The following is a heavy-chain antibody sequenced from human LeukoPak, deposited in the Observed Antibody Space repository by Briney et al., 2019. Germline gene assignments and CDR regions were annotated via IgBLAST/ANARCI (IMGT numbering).Heavy chain of an antibody. V-gene: IGHV3-64*01. CDR2: ISSNGGST. J-gene: IGHJ4*02. CDR1: GFTFSTYG. D-gene: IGHD3-9*01. Sequence: GGSLRLSCAASGFTFSTYGMHWVRQAPGKGLEYVSAISSNGGSTYYANSVKGRFTISRDNSKNTLYLQMGSLRAEDMAVYYCARAFYDFLTGYPAYFDYWGQGTLVTVSS. CDR3: ARAFYDFLTGYPAYFDY.